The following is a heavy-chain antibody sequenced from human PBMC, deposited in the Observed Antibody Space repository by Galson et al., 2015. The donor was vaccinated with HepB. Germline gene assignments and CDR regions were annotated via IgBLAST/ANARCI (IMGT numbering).Heavy chain of an antibody. J-gene: IGHJ6*02. V-gene: IGHV3-48*02. CDR2: ISSSSSTI. Sequence: SLRLSCAASGFTFSSYSMNWVRQAPGKGLEWVSYISSSSSTIYYADSVKGRFTISRDNAKNSLYLQMNSLRDEDTAVYYCARDRRLQPEYYYYYYGMDVWGQGTTVTVSS. CDR3: ARDRRLQPEYYYYYYGMDV. CDR1: GFTFSSYS. D-gene: IGHD4-11*01.